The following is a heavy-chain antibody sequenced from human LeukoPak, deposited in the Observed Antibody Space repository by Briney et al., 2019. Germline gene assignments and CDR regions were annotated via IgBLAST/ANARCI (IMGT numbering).Heavy chain of an antibody. CDR2: ISGSGGST. D-gene: IGHD3-10*01. V-gene: IGHV3-23*01. CDR1: GFTFSSYA. Sequence: GGSLRLSCAASGFTFSSYAMSWVRQAPGQGLEWVSAISGSGGSTYYADSVKGRFTISRDNSKNTLYLQMNSLRAEDTAVYYCAKGYYGSGFPFDYWGQGTLVTVSS. CDR3: AKGYYGSGFPFDY. J-gene: IGHJ4*02.